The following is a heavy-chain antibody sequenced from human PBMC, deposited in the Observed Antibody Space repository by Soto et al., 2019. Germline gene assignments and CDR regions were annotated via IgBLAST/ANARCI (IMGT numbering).Heavy chain of an antibody. CDR1: GGTVNTYY. V-gene: IGHV4-59*02. Sequence: SETLSLTCTVSGGTVNTYYWSWIRQPPGKGLEWIGYTYSSGSTNYNPSLKSRVSMSVDTSKNQFSLYLRSVTAADTAVYYCARDRGPHSYADYWGQGTLVTVS. J-gene: IGHJ4*02. CDR3: ARDRGPHSYADY. CDR2: TYSSGST. D-gene: IGHD3-16*01.